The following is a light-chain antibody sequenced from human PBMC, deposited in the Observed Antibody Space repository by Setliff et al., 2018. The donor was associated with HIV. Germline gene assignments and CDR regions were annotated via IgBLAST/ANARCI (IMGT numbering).Light chain of an antibody. J-gene: IGLJ1*01. CDR1: SSNIGRNT. V-gene: IGLV1-44*01. CDR2: SNN. CDR3: AAWDDSLNGLYV. Sequence: SVLTQPPSASGTPGQRVTISCSGSSSNIGRNTVNWYQQLPGTAPKLLIYSNNQRPSGVPDRFSGSKSGTSASLAISGLQSEDEADYYCAAWDDSLNGLYVFGTGTKVTVL.